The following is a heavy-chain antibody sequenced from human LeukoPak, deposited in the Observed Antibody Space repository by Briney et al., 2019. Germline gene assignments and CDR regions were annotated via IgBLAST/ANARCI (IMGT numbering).Heavy chain of an antibody. CDR3: WRGRYELRTIAAAGREYCFDP. Sequence: AETLSLTCALYGGSFSGYYWSWIRQPPGKGLEWIGEINHSGSTNYNPSLKSRVTISVDTSKNQFSWKLSSVKAPDTAAYYCWRGRYELRTIAAAGREYCFDPWGQGTLVTVSP. D-gene: IGHD6-13*01. CDR2: INHSGST. J-gene: IGHJ5*02. CDR1: GGSFSGYY. V-gene: IGHV4-34*01.